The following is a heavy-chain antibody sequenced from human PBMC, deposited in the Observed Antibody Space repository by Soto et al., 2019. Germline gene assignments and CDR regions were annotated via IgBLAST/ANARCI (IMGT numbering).Heavy chain of an antibody. CDR1: GGSISSGGYY. Sequence: SETLSLTCTVSGGSISSGGYYWSWIRQHPGKGLEWIGYIYYSGSTYYNPSLKSRVTISVDTSKNQFSLKLSSVTAADTAVYYCARGLLYDYYMDVWGKGTTVTVSS. CDR3: ARGLLYDYYMDV. CDR2: IYYSGST. D-gene: IGHD2-21*01. J-gene: IGHJ6*03. V-gene: IGHV4-31*03.